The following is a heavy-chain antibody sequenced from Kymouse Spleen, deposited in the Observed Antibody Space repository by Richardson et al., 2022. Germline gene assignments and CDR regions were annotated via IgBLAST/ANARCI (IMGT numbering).Heavy chain of an antibody. CDR1: GFTVSSNY. Sequence: EVQLVESGGGLIQPGGSLRLSCAASGFTVSSNYMSWVRQAPGKGLEWVSVIYSGGSTYYADSVKGRFTISRDNSKNTLYLQMNSLRAEDTAVYYCAREGITGTSSGMDVWGQGTTVTVSS. CDR2: IYSGGST. CDR3: AREGITGTSSGMDV. J-gene: IGHJ6*02. D-gene: IGHD1-7*01. V-gene: IGHV3-53*01.